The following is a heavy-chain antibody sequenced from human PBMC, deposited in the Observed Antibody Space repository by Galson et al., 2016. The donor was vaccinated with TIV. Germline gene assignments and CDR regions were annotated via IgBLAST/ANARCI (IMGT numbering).Heavy chain of an antibody. V-gene: IGHV6-1*01. CDR3: ARGAPSVFGVIITLDY. Sequence: CAISGDSVSSTSAAWNWIRQSPSRGLEWLGRTYYRSTWYNDYAASLKRRITINPDTSKNQFSLQLTSVTPEDAAVYYCARGAPSVFGVIITLDYWGQGTLLTVSS. J-gene: IGHJ4*02. CDR1: GDSVSSTSAA. D-gene: IGHD3-3*01. CDR2: TYYRSTWYN.